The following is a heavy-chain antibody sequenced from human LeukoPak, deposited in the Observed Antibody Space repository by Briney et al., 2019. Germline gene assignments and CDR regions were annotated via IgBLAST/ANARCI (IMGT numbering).Heavy chain of an antibody. CDR1: GYTFTGYY. CDR2: TNPNSGGT. J-gene: IGHJ6*03. V-gene: IGHV1-2*02. Sequence: ASVKVSCKASGYTFTGYYMHWVRQAPGQGLEWMGWTNPNSGGTNYAQKFQGRVTMTRDTSTSTAYMELSRLRSDDTAVYYCARVRGYYYYYMDVWGKGTTVTVSS. CDR3: ARVRGYYYYYMDV.